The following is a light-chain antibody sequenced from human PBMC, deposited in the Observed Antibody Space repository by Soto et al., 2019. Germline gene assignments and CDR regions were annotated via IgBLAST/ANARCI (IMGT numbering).Light chain of an antibody. CDR3: QQYVSSPWA. V-gene: IGKV3-20*01. Sequence: EIVLTQSPGTLSLSPGERATLSCRASQSVSSNLAWYQQKPGQAPRLLIYGASRRATGIPDRFTGSGSGTDFTLTISRLEPEDFAVYYCQQYVSSPWAFGQGTKVDI. J-gene: IGKJ1*01. CDR2: GAS. CDR1: QSVSSN.